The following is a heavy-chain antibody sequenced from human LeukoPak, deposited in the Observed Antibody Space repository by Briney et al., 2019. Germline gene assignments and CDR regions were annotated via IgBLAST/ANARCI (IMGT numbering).Heavy chain of an antibody. CDR1: GGSISTYY. D-gene: IGHD2-8*01. V-gene: IGHV4-34*01. J-gene: IGHJ4*02. Sequence: SETLSLTCTVSGGSISTYYWSWIRQPPGKGLEWIGEINHSGSTNYNPFLKSRVTISVDTSKNQFSLKLSSVTAADTAVYYCARGTNNIVLMVYATGFDYWGQGTLVTVSS. CDR3: ARGTNNIVLMVYATGFDY. CDR2: INHSGST.